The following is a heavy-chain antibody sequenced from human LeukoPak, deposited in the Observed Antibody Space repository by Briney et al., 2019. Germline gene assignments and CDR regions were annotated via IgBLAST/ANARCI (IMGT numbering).Heavy chain of an antibody. V-gene: IGHV4-39*07. CDR1: GGSISSSSYY. CDR2: IYYSGST. Sequence: SETLSLTCTVSGGSISSSSYYWGWIRQPPGKGLEWIGGIYYSGSTYYNPSLTSRVTISVDTSKNQFSLKLSSVTAADTAVYYCARIVAVVVPAAMGYYYYYMDVWGKGTTVTVSS. CDR3: ARIVAVVVPAAMGYYYYYMDV. J-gene: IGHJ6*03. D-gene: IGHD2-2*01.